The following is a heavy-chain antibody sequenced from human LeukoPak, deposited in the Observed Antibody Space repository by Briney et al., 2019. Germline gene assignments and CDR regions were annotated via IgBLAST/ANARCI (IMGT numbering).Heavy chain of an antibody. V-gene: IGHV1-18*01. CDR1: GYTFTSYG. Sequence: ASVKVSCKASGYTFTSYGISWVRQAPGQGLEWMGWISAYNGNTNYAQKLQGRVTMTTDTSTSTAYMELRSLRSDDTAVYYCARGINTHSSGYPQRDAFDIWGQGTMVTVSS. D-gene: IGHD3-22*01. J-gene: IGHJ3*02. CDR3: ARGINTHSSGYPQRDAFDI. CDR2: ISAYNGNT.